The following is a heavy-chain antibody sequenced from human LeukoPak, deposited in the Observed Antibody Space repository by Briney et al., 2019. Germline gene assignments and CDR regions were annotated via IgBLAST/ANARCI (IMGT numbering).Heavy chain of an antibody. CDR2: IYYSGST. CDR3: ASTGYSSGCLDY. J-gene: IGHJ4*02. D-gene: IGHD6-19*01. Sequence: SETLSLTCTVSGGSMSPYHWGWIRQPPGKGLEWTGYIYYSGSTYYNPSLKSRVTISVDTSKNQFSLKLSSVTAADTAVYYCASTGYSSGCLDYWGQGTLVTVSS. CDR1: GGSMSPYH. V-gene: IGHV4-59*04.